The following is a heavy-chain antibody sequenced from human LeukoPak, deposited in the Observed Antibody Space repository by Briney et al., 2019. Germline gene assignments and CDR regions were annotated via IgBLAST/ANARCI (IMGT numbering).Heavy chain of an antibody. CDR1: GFTFSSYA. J-gene: IGHJ4*02. Sequence: GGSLRLSCAASGFTFSSYAMSWVCQAPGKGLEWVAVISYDGSNKYYADSVKGRFTISRDNSKNTLYLQMNSLRAEDTAVYYCARDDSSGYGMGRIDYWGQGTLVTVSS. CDR2: ISYDGSNK. D-gene: IGHD3-22*01. CDR3: ARDDSSGYGMGRIDY. V-gene: IGHV3-30-3*01.